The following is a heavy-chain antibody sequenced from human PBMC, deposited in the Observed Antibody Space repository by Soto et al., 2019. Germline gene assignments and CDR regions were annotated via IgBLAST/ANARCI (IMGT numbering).Heavy chain of an antibody. CDR1: GFTFSSYS. D-gene: IGHD6-13*01. CDR2: ISTSSSYI. V-gene: IGHV3-21*01. J-gene: IGHJ4*02. Sequence: EVQLVESGGGLVQPGGSLRLSCAASGFTFSSYSMNWVRQAPGKGLEWVSSISTSSSYIYYADSVKGRFTISRDNAKNSLYLQMNSLRAEDTAVYYCARDPAAGGMDYWGQGTLVTVSS. CDR3: ARDPAAGGMDY.